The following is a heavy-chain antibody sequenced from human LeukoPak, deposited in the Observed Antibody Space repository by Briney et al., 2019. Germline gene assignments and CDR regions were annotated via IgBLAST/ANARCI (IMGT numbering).Heavy chain of an antibody. D-gene: IGHD6-19*01. CDR2: IRYDGSNK. J-gene: IGHJ6*03. CDR3: ARDKSGWDIYYYYYMDV. CDR1: GFTFSSYG. V-gene: IGHV3-30*02. Sequence: GGSLRLSCAASGFTFSSYGMHWVRQAPGKGLEWVAFIRYDGSNKYYADSVKGRFTISRDNSKNTLYLQMNSLRAEDTAVYYCARDKSGWDIYYYYYMDVWGKGTTVTISS.